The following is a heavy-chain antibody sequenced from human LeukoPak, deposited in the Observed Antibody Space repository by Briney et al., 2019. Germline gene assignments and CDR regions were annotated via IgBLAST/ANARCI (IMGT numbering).Heavy chain of an antibody. V-gene: IGHV3-23*01. CDR2: ISRSGDIT. CDR1: GVTFSKYG. J-gene: IGHJ4*02. Sequence: PGGSLRLSCAASGVTFSKYGMKWVRQAAWTGLEYVSGISRSGDITHYADSVKGRFTISRDNFKNTLYLQINSLRADDTALYYCATEGFYYWGPGTLVTVSS. CDR3: ATEGFYY.